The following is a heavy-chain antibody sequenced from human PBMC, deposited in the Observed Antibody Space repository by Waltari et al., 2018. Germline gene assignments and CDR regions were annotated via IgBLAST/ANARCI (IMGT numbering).Heavy chain of an antibody. D-gene: IGHD5-12*01. J-gene: IGHJ4*02. Sequence: EVQLLESGGGWVQPGGSLRLSCAASGFTFSSYDMSWVRQAPGKGLDWVSDISNIGGTTYYADSVKGRFTISRDNSKNTMYLQMNSLRVEDTAVYYCAKDLWLPHDYWGQGTLVTVAS. V-gene: IGHV3-23*01. CDR2: ISNIGGTT. CDR3: AKDLWLPHDY. CDR1: GFTFSSYD.